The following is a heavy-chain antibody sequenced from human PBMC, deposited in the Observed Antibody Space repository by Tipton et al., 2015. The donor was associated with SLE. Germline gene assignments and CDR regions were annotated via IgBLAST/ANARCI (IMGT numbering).Heavy chain of an antibody. CDR1: GDSITSHS. V-gene: IGHV4-59*11. CDR3: ARAFQEYDFWAGYYIGWFDP. CDR2: IYYSGST. Sequence: TLSLTCTVSGDSITSHSWSWIRQPPGKGLEWIGYIYYSGSTNYNPSLKSRVTISIDTSKSQFSLKLSSVTPADTAVYYCARAFQEYDFWAGYYIGWFDPWGQGALVTVSS. J-gene: IGHJ5*02. D-gene: IGHD3-3*01.